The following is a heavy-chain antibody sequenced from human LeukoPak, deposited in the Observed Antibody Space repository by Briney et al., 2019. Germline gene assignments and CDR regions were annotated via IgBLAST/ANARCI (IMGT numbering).Heavy chain of an antibody. CDR1: GGSVSSSNW. CDR3: ARQSQNYDIFTGYYGAYYFDR. D-gene: IGHD3-9*01. V-gene: IGHV4-4*02. CDR2: IYHSGST. Sequence: EASETLSLTCAVSGGSVSSSNWWSWVRQPPGKGLEWIGEIYHSGSTNYNPSLKSRVSISVHTSKNQLSLKLSSVTAADTAVYYCARQSQNYDIFTGYYGAYYFDRWGQGTLVTVSS. J-gene: IGHJ4*02.